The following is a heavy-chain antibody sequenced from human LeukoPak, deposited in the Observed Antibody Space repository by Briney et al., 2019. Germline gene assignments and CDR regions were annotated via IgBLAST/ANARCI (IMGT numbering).Heavy chain of an antibody. Sequence: SVKVSCKASGGTFSSYAISWVRQAPGQGLEWMGGIIPIFGTANYAQKFQGRVTITTDESTSTAYMELSSLRSEDTAVYYCARDGSFAGLQYLFDYWGQGTLVTVSS. V-gene: IGHV1-69*05. J-gene: IGHJ4*02. D-gene: IGHD3-16*01. CDR1: GGTFSSYA. CDR3: ARDGSFAGLQYLFDY. CDR2: IIPIFGTA.